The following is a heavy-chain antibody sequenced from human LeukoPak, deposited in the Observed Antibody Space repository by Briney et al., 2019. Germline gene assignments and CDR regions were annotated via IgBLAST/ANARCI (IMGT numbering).Heavy chain of an antibody. CDR1: GFTVSSNY. V-gene: IGHV3-66*01. J-gene: IGHJ4*02. CDR2: IYSGGST. CDR3: SRDRSSSGWYSPVRVDS. Sequence: GGSLRLSCAASGFTVSSNYMSWVRQAPGKGLEWVSVIYSGGSTYYADSVKGRFTISRDNSKNTLYLQMNSLKAEDTAIYYCSRDRSSSGWYSPVRVDSWGQGTLVTVSS. D-gene: IGHD6-19*01.